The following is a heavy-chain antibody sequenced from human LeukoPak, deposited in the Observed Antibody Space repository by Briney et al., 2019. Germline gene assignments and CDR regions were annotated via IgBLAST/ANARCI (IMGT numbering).Heavy chain of an antibody. Sequence: ASVKVSCKASGYTFTGYYMHWVRQAPGQGREGRGWINPNSGGTNYAQKGQGRGTMTRDTAISTAYMELSRLRSDDTAVYYCERLSDGWYVGGWFDPWGQGTLVTVSS. CDR1: GYTFTGYY. V-gene: IGHV1-2*02. J-gene: IGHJ5*02. D-gene: IGHD6-19*01. CDR3: ERLSDGWYVGGWFDP. CDR2: INPNSGGT.